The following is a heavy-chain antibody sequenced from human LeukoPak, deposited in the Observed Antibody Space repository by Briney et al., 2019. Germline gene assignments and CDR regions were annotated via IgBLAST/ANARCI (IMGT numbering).Heavy chain of an antibody. Sequence: GGSLRLSCAVSGFTFDDYTMHWVRQAPGKGLEWVSLITWDGGSTYYADSVKGRFTISRDNAKNSLYLQMNSLRAEDTAVYYCARKNGLDYWGQGTLVTVSS. CDR1: GFTFDDYT. J-gene: IGHJ4*02. V-gene: IGHV3-43*01. CDR2: ITWDGGST. CDR3: ARKNGLDY.